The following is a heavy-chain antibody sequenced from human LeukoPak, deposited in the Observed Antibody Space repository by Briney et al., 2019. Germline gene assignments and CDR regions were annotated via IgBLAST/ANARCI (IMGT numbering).Heavy chain of an antibody. V-gene: IGHV3-23*01. CDR2: INNSGGST. CDR3: AKASGYCSSTTSCYLYFDY. D-gene: IGHD2-2*01. J-gene: IGHJ4*02. Sequence: GGSLRLSCAASGFTFSSCAMSWVRQAPGKGLVWVSGINNSGGSTYYADSVKGRFTISRDNSKNTLYLQMNSLRDEDTAVYYCAKASGYCSSTTSCYLYFDYWGQGTLVTVSS. CDR1: GFTFSSCA.